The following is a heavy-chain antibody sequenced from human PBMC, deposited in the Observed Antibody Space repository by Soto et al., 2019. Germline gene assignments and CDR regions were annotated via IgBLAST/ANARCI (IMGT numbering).Heavy chain of an antibody. CDR2: IIPILGIA. CDR1: GGTFSSYT. V-gene: IGHV1-69*08. CDR3: ARDAYQKGGGWFDT. J-gene: IGHJ5*02. Sequence: QVQLVQSGAEVKKPGSSVKVSCKASGGTFSSYTISWVRQAPGQGLEWMGRIIPILGIANYAQKFQGRVTNTAAKPTRTAFKELTRLLYEDAAGYCGARDAYQKGGGWFDTWGQGTLVTVSS. D-gene: IGHD3-16*01.